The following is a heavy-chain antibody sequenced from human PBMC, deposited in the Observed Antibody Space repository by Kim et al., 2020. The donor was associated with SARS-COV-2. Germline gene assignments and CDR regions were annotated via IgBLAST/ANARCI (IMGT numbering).Heavy chain of an antibody. J-gene: IGHJ3*02. V-gene: IGHV4-31*03. D-gene: IGHD5-12*01. CDR2: IYYSGST. CDR1: GGSISSGGYY. Sequence: SETLSLTCTVSGGSISSGGYYWSWIRQHPGKGLEWIGYIYYSGSTYYNPSLKSRVTISVDTSKNQFSLKLSSVTAADTAVYYCARDRGLGLYEEGAFDIWGQGTMVTVSS. CDR3: ARDRGLGLYEEGAFDI.